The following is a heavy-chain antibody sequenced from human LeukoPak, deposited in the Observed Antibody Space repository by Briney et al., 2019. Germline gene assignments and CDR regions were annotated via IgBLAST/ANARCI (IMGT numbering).Heavy chain of an antibody. D-gene: IGHD3-9*01. CDR3: ARLGRDWSKRSFDY. CDR2: IYYSGST. J-gene: IGHJ4*02. V-gene: IGHV4-39*07. CDR1: GGSISSSSYY. Sequence: SETLSLTCTVSGGSISSSSYYWGWIRQPPGKGLEWIGSIYYSGSTYYNPSLKSRITISVDTSNNQFSLKLNSVTAADTAVYYCARLGRDWSKRSFDYWGQGTLVTVSS.